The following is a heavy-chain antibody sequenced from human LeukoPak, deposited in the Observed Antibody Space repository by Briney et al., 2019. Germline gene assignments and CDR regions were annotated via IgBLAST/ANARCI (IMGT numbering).Heavy chain of an antibody. V-gene: IGHV3-48*03. D-gene: IGHD4-11*01. CDR1: GVPFSTCE. CDR3: VPGRLPYLDY. CDR2: VSGCCGTI. Sequence: GGSLRLSCVASGVPFSTCELNWVRQAPRKGLERVSYVSGCCGTIYYPDPVKGRFTNSRDNAKNSLYLQMNNLRAEDTAVYYCVPGRLPYLDYWGQGTLVTVSS. J-gene: IGHJ4*02.